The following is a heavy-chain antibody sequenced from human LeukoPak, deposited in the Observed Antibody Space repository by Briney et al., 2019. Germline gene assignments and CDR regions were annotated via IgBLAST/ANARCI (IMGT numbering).Heavy chain of an antibody. J-gene: IGHJ5*02. V-gene: IGHV4-39*01. D-gene: IGHD5-24*01. CDR3: ARQMAAVVFDP. CDR2: IYYSGST. Sequence: PSETLSLTCTVSGGSISRSSYYWGWIRQPPGKGLEWIGSIYYSGSTYYNPSLKSRVTISVDTSKNQFSLKLSSVTAADTAVYYCARQMAAVVFDPWSQGTLVTVSS. CDR1: GGSISRSSYY.